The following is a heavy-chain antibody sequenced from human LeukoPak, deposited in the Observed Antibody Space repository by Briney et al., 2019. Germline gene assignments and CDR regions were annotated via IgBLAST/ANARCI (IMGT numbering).Heavy chain of an antibody. J-gene: IGHJ4*02. V-gene: IGHV3-23*01. D-gene: IGHD3-9*01. CDR3: AKWGDFDVLTGYYVPDF. Sequence: GGFLRLSCAASGFTFSNYAMSWVRQAPGKGLEWVSAITGSGGNTYYADSVKGRFTISRDNSKNTLYLQMNSLRAEDTAVYYCAKWGDFDVLTGYYVPDFWGQGTLVTVSS. CDR1: GFTFSNYA. CDR2: ITGSGGNT.